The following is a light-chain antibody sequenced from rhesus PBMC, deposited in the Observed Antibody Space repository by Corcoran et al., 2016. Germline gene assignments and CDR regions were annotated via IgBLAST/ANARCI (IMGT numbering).Light chain of an antibody. CDR2: EVS. CDR1: SSDIGGYNR. Sequence: QAALTQSPSVSGSPGLSVTTSCTGTSSDIGGYNRVSWYQQHPGKAPKLMIYEVSKRPSGVSDRFSGSKSGNTASLTISGLQAEDEADYYCSSYASSSAFHYIFGAGTRLTV. V-gene: IGLV2-13*02. J-gene: IGLJ1*01. CDR3: SSYASSSAFHYI.